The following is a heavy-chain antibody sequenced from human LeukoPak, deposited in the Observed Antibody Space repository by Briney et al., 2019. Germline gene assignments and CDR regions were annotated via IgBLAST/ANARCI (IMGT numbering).Heavy chain of an antibody. CDR2: IKQDGSEK. CDR1: GLPFSSYW. J-gene: IGHJ6*03. V-gene: IGHV3-7*01. CDR3: AAGTVTIFGVVMRSDYMDV. Sequence: PGGSLRLSCAGSGLPFSSYWMSWVRQAPGKGLEWVANIKQDGSEKYYVDSVKGRFTISRDNAKNSLYLQMNSLRAEDTAVYYCAAGTVTIFGVVMRSDYMDVWGKGTTVTVSS. D-gene: IGHD3-3*01.